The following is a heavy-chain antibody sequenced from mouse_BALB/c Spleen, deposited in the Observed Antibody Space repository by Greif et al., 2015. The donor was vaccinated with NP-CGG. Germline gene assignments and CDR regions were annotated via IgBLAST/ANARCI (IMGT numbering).Heavy chain of an antibody. CDR1: GISITTGNYR. D-gene: IGHD2-2*01. CDR3: ARYGYDYFDY. V-gene: IGHV3-5*02. Sequence: EVKLMESGPGLVKPSQTVSLTCAVTGISITTGNYRWSWIRQFPGNKLEWIGYIYYSGTITYNPSLTSRTTVTRDTSXNQFFLEMNSLTAEDTATYYCARYGYDYFDYWGQGTTLTVSS. J-gene: IGHJ2*01. CDR2: IYYSGTI.